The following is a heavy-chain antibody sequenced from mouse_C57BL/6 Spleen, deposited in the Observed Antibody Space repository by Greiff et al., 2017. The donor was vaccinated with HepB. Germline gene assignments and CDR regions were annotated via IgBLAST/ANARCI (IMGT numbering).Heavy chain of an antibody. CDR3: TTDLDY. J-gene: IGHJ2*01. CDR2: IDPENGDT. V-gene: IGHV14-4*01. Sequence: EVKLMESGAELVRPGASVKLSCTASGFNIKDDYMHWVKQRPEQGLEWIGWIDPENGDTEYASKFQGKATITADTSSNTAYLQLSSLTSEDTAVYYCTTDLDYWGQGTTLTVSS. CDR1: GFNIKDDY.